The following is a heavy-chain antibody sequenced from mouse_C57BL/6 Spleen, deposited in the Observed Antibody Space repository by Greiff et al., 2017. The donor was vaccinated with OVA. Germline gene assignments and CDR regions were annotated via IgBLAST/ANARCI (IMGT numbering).Heavy chain of an antibody. D-gene: IGHD1-1*01. CDR3: ALITTVVAGDYFDY. CDR1: GYTFTSYW. CDR2: IHPNSGST. Sequence: QVQLQQPGAELVKPGASVKLSCKASGYTFTSYWMHWVKQRPGQGLEWIGMIHPNSGSTNYNEKFKSKATLTVDTSSSTAYMQLSSLTSEDSAVYYGALITTVVAGDYFDYWGQGTTLTVSS. V-gene: IGHV1-64*01. J-gene: IGHJ2*01.